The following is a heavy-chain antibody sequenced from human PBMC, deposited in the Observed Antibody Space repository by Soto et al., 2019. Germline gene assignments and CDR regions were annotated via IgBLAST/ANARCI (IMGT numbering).Heavy chain of an antibody. CDR2: IIPIFGTA. D-gene: IGHD3-22*01. V-gene: IGHV1-69*06. CDR3: ARLPHRDYYYDSSGSPDY. CDR1: GGTFSSYA. J-gene: IGHJ4*02. Sequence: GASVKVSCKASGGTFSSYAISWVRQAPGQGLEWMGGIIPIFGTANYAQKFQGRVTITADKSTSTAYMELSSLRSEDTAVYYCARLPHRDYYYDSSGSPDYWGQGTLVTVSS.